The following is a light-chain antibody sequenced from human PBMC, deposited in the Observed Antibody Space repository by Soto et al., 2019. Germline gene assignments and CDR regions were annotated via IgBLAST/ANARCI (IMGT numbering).Light chain of an antibody. CDR1: SSDVGGYNY. CDR2: EVS. J-gene: IGLJ3*02. Sequence: QSALTQPASVSGSPGQSITISCTGTSSDVGGYNYVSWYQQHPGKAPKLMIYEVSNRPSGVSNRFSGSKSANTASLTISGLQAEDEADYHCSSYTSSNTWVFGGGTKLTVL. V-gene: IGLV2-14*01. CDR3: SSYTSSNTWV.